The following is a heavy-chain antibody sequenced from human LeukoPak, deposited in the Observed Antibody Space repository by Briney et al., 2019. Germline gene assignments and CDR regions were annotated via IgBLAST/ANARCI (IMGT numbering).Heavy chain of an antibody. CDR3: ARDSGTTGEVKFDP. V-gene: IGHV3-21*04. J-gene: IGHJ5*02. CDR2: ISSSSSYI. Sequence: GGSLRLSCAASGFTFSSYSMNWVRQAPGKGLEWVSSISSSSSYIYYADSVKGRFTISRDNSKNTLYLQMNSLRAEDTAVYYCARDSGTTGEVKFDPWGQGTLVTVSS. CDR1: GFTFSSYS. D-gene: IGHD3-10*01.